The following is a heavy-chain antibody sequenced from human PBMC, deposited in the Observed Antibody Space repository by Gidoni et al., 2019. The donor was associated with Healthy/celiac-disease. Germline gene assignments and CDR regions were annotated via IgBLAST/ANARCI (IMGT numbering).Heavy chain of an antibody. CDR3: AKDSIVVVPAAMSDY. Sequence: VSAISGSGGSTYYADSVKGRFTISRDNSKNTLYLQMNSLRAEDTAAYYCAKDSIVVVPAAMSDYWGQGTLVTVSS. V-gene: IGHV3-23*01. D-gene: IGHD2-2*01. CDR2: ISGSGGST. J-gene: IGHJ4*02.